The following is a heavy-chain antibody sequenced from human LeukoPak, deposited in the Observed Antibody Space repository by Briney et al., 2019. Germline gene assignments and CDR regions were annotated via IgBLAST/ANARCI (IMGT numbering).Heavy chain of an antibody. Sequence: GASVTVSCKASGYTFTDYYMHWVRQPPAQGLEWMGRINPKSGGTNYAQKFQGRVTMTRDTSISTADMELSRLRSDDTAVYYCARDESQQLVLDNWFDPWGQGTLVTVS. CDR1: GYTFTDYY. J-gene: IGHJ5*02. CDR2: INPKSGGT. CDR3: ARDESQQLVLDNWFDP. D-gene: IGHD6-13*01. V-gene: IGHV1-2*06.